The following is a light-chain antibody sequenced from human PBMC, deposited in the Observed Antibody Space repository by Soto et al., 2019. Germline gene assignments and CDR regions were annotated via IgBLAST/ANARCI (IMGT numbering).Light chain of an antibody. J-gene: IGKJ1*01. Sequence: EIVMTQSPATLSVSPGERATLSCRASQSVSSNLAWYQQKPGQAPRLLIHDAPTRATGIPARFSGSGSGTEFTLTISSLQSEDFAVYYCQQYNYWPTFGQGTKVEIK. CDR3: QQYNYWPT. CDR2: DAP. CDR1: QSVSSN. V-gene: IGKV3-15*01.